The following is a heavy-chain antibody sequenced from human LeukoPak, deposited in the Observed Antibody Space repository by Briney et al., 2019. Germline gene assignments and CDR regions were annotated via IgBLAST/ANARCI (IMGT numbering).Heavy chain of an antibody. D-gene: IGHD1-26*01. V-gene: IGHV3-23*01. CDR3: ARDYYSGGHQAYSYYGMDV. CDR1: GFTFSSYA. Sequence: GGSLRLSCAASGFTFSSYAMSWVRQAPGKGLEWVSAISGSGGSTYYADSVKGRFTISRDNSKNTLYLQMNSLRAEDTAVYYCARDYYSGGHQAYSYYGMDVWGQGTTVTVSS. J-gene: IGHJ6*02. CDR2: ISGSGGST.